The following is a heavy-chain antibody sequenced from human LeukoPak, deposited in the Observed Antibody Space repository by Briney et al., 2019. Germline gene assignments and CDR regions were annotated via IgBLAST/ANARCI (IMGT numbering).Heavy chain of an antibody. CDR3: ARVLGGYNFWSGYYREYYFDY. Sequence: SETLSLTCNVSGASVSSGSYYWSWIRQPPGKELEWIGYIYYSGSTSYNPSLKSRVTISVDTSKNQFSLKLSSVTAADTAVYYCARVLGGYNFWSGYYREYYFDYWGQGTLVTVSS. V-gene: IGHV4-61*01. D-gene: IGHD3-3*01. CDR1: GASVSSGSYY. J-gene: IGHJ4*02. CDR2: IYYSGST.